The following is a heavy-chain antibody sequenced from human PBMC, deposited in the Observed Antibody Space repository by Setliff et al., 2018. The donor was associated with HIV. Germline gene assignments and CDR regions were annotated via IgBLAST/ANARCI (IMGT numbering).Heavy chain of an antibody. Sequence: GESLKISCKGSGYSFSTYWIAWVRQMPGRGLEVMGLIYPDDSDARYNPSFQGQVTISADKSISPAYLQWSSLKASDSAIFYCARNHLNYASGNTKTSGAYYFDSWGQGTLVTVSS. V-gene: IGHV5-51*01. J-gene: IGHJ4*02. CDR3: ARNHLNYASGNTKTSGAYYFDS. CDR1: GYSFSTYW. CDR2: IYPDDSDA. D-gene: IGHD3-10*01.